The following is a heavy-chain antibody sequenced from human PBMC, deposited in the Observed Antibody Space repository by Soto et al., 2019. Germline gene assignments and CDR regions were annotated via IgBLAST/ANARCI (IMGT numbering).Heavy chain of an antibody. Sequence: PGGSLRLSCAASGFNFNSFAMHWVRQAPGKGLEWVAVTGFDGSKQFYADSVKGRFTISRDNSKNTLYLQLNSLRAEDTAVYYCARDLFGSGTYYLDVWGQGTTVTVYS. V-gene: IGHV3-30-3*01. D-gene: IGHD3-10*01. CDR1: GFNFNSFA. CDR3: ARDLFGSGTYYLDV. J-gene: IGHJ6*02. CDR2: TGFDGSKQ.